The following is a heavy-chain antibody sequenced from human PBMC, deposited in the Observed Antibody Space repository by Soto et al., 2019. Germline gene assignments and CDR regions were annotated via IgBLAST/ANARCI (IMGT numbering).Heavy chain of an antibody. CDR2: ISGFNDDT. D-gene: IGHD3-10*01. Sequence: QLVQSGVEMKNPGASVKVSCKAPGYTFTSYGISWVRQPPGQGLEWLGWISGFNDDTKHAQKFQGRVTVTKDTSTSTAYMELRSLKADDTAMYYCARSGSYYPARNWFGPWGQGTLVIVSS. J-gene: IGHJ5*02. CDR1: GYTFTSYG. V-gene: IGHV1-18*01. CDR3: ARSGSYYPARNWFGP.